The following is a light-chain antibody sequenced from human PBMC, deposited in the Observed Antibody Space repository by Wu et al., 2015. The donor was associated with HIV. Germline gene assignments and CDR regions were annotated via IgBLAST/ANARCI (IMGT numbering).Light chain of an antibody. CDR2: GTS. V-gene: IGKV3-15*01. CDR3: QQYNTWPPLT. Sequence: EIVLTQSPATLSLSPGERATLSCRASQSVGNNLAWYQQKPGQPPRLLIYGTSTRATGIPARFSGSRSGTEYSLSISSLKPEDFAVYFCQQYNTWPPLTFGGGTKVEIK. J-gene: IGKJ4*01. CDR1: QSVGNN.